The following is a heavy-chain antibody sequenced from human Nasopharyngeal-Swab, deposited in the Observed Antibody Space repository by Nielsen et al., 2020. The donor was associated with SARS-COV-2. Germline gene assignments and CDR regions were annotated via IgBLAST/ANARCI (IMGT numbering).Heavy chain of an antibody. CDR1: GFTFSTYS. J-gene: IGHJ6*02. CDR3: ARSYCNSPSCWADYYGMDV. D-gene: IGHD2/OR15-2a*01. V-gene: IGHV3-21*01. Sequence: GGSLRLSCAASGFTFSTYSMNWVRQAPGKGLEWVSSISSRSSYIYYADSVKGRFTISRDNAKNSLYLQMNSLRAEDTAVYYCARSYCNSPSCWADYYGMDVWGQGTTVTVSS. CDR2: ISSRSSYI.